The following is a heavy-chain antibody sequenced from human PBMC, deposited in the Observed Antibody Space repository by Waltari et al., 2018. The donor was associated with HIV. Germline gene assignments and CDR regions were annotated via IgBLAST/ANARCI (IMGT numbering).Heavy chain of an antibody. CDR1: GDSITTYY. Sequence: QVQLQESGPGLVKPSATLSLPCTSSGDSITTYYWSWIRQPAGKALEWIGRITSGGSTNYNPSLKCRVTMSVDTAKNQFSLRLNSVTAADTAVYYCARVTDPRYNYVDSWGQGTLVTVSS. CDR2: ITSGGST. J-gene: IGHJ4*02. V-gene: IGHV4-4*07. D-gene: IGHD1-1*01. CDR3: ARVTDPRYNYVDS.